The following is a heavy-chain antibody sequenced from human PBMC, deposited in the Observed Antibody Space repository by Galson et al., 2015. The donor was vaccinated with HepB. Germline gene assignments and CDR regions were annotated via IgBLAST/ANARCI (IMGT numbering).Heavy chain of an antibody. CDR2: IIPIFGTA. CDR3: ARGVGGYCSSTSCYFDY. D-gene: IGHD2-2*01. Sequence: SVKVSCKASGGTFSSDAISWVRQAPGQGLEWMGGIIPIFGTANYAQKFQGRVTITADESTSTAYMELSSLRSEDTAVYYCARGVGGYCSSTSCYFDYWGQGTLVTVSS. CDR1: GGTFSSDA. V-gene: IGHV1-69*13. J-gene: IGHJ4*02.